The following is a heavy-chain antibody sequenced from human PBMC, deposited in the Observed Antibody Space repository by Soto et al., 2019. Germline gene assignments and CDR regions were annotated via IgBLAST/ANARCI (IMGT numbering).Heavy chain of an antibody. CDR3: AKGPWERFLDYFDY. CDR2: ISYDGSNK. V-gene: IGHV3-30*18. J-gene: IGHJ4*02. D-gene: IGHD3-3*01. Sequence: GGSLRLSCAASGFTFSSYGMHWVRQAPGKGLEWVAVISYDGSNKYYADSVKGRFTISRDNSKNTLYLQMNSLRAEDTAVYYCAKGPWERFLDYFDYWGQGTLVTVSS. CDR1: GFTFSSYG.